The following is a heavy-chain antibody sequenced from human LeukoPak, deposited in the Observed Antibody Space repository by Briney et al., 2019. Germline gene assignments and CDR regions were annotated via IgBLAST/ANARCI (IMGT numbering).Heavy chain of an antibody. CDR1: GFTFSSYW. Sequence: GGSLRLSCGASGFTFSSYWMTWVRQAPGKGLEWVANIKQDGSDKYYVDSVKGRFTISRDNAKNSLYLQMNSLRAEDTAVYYCARDLRWYDYWGQGTLVTVSS. CDR3: ARDLRWYDY. D-gene: IGHD4-23*01. CDR2: IKQDGSDK. V-gene: IGHV3-7*01. J-gene: IGHJ4*02.